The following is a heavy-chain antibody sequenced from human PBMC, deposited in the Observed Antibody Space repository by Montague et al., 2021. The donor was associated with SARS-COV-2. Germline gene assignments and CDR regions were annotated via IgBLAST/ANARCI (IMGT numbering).Heavy chain of an antibody. J-gene: IGHJ3*02. CDR3: AGSPPGIAAAGTVAAFDI. CDR2: IYYSGST. V-gene: IGHV4-39*01. Sequence: SETLSLTCTVSDGSISSSSYYWGWIRQPPGKGLEWIGSIYYSGSTYYNPSLKSRVTTSVDTSKNQFSLKLSSVTAADTAVYYCAGSPPGIAAAGTVAAFDIWGQGTMVTVSS. D-gene: IGHD6-13*01. CDR1: DGSISSSSYY.